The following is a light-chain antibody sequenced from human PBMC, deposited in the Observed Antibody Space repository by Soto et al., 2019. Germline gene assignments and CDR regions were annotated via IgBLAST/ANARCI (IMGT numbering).Light chain of an antibody. CDR2: GAS. CDR3: QQYNNWHET. J-gene: IGKJ1*01. Sequence: EIVMTQSPATLSVSPGETATLSCRASQSVSSNLAWYQQKPGQAPRLLIYGASTRANDAPARFTGSVSGTEFTLTISSVKSEDFAVYYCQQYNNWHETFGRGTKVEI. V-gene: IGKV3-15*01. CDR1: QSVSSN.